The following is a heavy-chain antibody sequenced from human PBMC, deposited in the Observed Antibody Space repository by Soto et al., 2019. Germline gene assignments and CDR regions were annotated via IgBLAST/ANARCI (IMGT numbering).Heavy chain of an antibody. CDR1: GGTFSSYT. V-gene: IGHV1-69*08. D-gene: IGHD3-22*01. J-gene: IGHJ4*02. Sequence: QVQLVQSGAEVKKPGSSVKVSCKACGGTFSSYTISWVRQAPGQGLEWMGRIIPILAIANYAQKFQGRVTITADKSTSTAYMELSSLRSEDTAVYYCARDPRSGSDYWGQGTLVTVSS. CDR2: IIPILAIA. CDR3: ARDPRSGSDY.